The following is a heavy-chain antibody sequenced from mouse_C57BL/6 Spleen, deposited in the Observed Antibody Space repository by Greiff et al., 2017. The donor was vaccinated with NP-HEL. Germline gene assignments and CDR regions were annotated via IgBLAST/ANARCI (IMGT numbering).Heavy chain of an antibody. CDR1: GYTFTSYW. CDR2: IDPSDSYT. V-gene: IGHV1-59*01. Sequence: VQLQQPGAELVRPGTSVKLSCKASGYTFTSYWMHWVKQRPGQGLEWIGVIDPSDSYTNYNQKFKGKATLTVDTSSSTAYMQLSSLTSEDSAVYYCAREGTWFAYWGQGTLVTVSA. J-gene: IGHJ3*01. CDR3: AREGTWFAY.